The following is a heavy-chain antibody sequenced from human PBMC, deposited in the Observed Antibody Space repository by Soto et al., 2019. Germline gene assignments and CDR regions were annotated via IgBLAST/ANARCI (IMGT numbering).Heavy chain of an antibody. D-gene: IGHD1-26*01. CDR3: TRGPSWDKVDY. J-gene: IGHJ4*02. V-gene: IGHV4-30-4*01. Sequence: QVQLQGSGPRLVKPSQTLSLTCTVSGDSIFDVNSYWSWIRQSPDKGLEWSGHIYVGGSTYSNPSLKSRITVSIDTSKNQFSLQLSSMSAADTAVYYCTRGPSWDKVDYWGQGTLVTVSS. CDR2: IYVGGST. CDR1: GDSIFDVNSY.